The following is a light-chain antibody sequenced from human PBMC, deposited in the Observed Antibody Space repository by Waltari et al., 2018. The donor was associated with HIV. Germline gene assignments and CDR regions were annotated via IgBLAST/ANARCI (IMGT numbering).Light chain of an antibody. CDR1: SSDVGSYNV. CDR2: EVN. Sequence: QSALTQPASVSGSPGHSITISCTGTSSDVGSYNVVSWYQQHPGKAPKLMIYEVNKRPAGVSNRFSGSKSGNTASLTISGLQAEDEADYHCCSYAGSSTHVFGTGTKVTVL. CDR3: CSYAGSSTHV. J-gene: IGLJ1*01. V-gene: IGLV2-23*02.